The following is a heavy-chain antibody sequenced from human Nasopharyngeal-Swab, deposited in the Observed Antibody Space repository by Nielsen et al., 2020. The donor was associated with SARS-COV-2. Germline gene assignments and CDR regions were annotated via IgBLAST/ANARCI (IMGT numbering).Heavy chain of an antibody. Sequence: LRLSCTVSGGSISSGSYYWSWIRQPAGKGLEWIGRIYTSGSTNYNPSLKSRVTISVDTSKNQFSLKLSSVTAADTAVYYCARGLRGVTTYYYYYYMDVWGKGTTVTVPS. J-gene: IGHJ6*03. V-gene: IGHV4-61*02. CDR1: GGSISSGSYY. CDR2: IYTSGST. CDR3: ARGLRGVTTYYYYYYMDV. D-gene: IGHD4-17*01.